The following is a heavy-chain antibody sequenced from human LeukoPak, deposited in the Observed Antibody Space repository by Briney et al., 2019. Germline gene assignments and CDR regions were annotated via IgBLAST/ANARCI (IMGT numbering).Heavy chain of an antibody. CDR2: IYYSGST. V-gene: IGHV4-59*01. D-gene: IGHD2-15*01. CDR3: ARGVVVAASHYGWFDP. J-gene: IGHJ5*02. Sequence: SETLSLTCTVSGGSISSYYWSWIRQPPGKGLEWIGYIYYSGSTNYNPSLKSRVTISVDTSKNQFSLKLSSVTAADTAVYYRARGVVVAASHYGWFDPWGQGTLVTVSS. CDR1: GGSISSYY.